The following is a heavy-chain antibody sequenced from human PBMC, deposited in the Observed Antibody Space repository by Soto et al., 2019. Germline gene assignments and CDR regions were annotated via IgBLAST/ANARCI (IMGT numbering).Heavy chain of an antibody. Sequence: QVHLVQSGAELKKPGASVKVSCKTSGYTFTSYGITWMRQAPGQGLAWMGWINPFNGNTNSAQKLQGRVTMTTDTSTSTAYMELRSLRSDDTAVYYCARGGRKGRFDPWGQGTLVTVSS. CDR3: ARGGRKGRFDP. V-gene: IGHV1-18*01. CDR2: INPFNGNT. CDR1: GYTFTSYG. D-gene: IGHD3-10*01. J-gene: IGHJ5*02.